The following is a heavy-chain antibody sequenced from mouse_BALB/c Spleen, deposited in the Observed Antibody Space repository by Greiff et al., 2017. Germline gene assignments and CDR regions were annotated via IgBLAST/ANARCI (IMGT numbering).Heavy chain of an antibody. J-gene: IGHJ4*01. CDR2: IWAGGST. CDR1: GFSLTSYG. V-gene: IGHV2-9*02. D-gene: IGHD2-14*01. Sequence: VMLVESGPGLVAPSQSLSITCTVSGFSLTSYGVHWVRQPPGKGLEWLGVIWAGGSTNYNSALMSRLSISKDNSKSQVFLKMNSLQTDDTAMYYCATYRYDEEDVAMDYWGQGTSVTVSS. CDR3: ATYRYDEEDVAMDY.